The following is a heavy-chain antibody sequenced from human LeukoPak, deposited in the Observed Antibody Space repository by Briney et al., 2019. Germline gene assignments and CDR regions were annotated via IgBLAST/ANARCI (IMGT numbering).Heavy chain of an antibody. D-gene: IGHD1-26*01. Sequence: SETLSLTCTVSGVSISSYYWSWIRQPPGKGLEWIGYIYYSGSTDYNPSLKSRVTISVDTSKNQFSLKLSSVTAADTAVYYCARDGTPGYYYGMDVWGQGTTVTVSS. V-gene: IGHV4-59*01. J-gene: IGHJ6*02. CDR3: ARDGTPGYYYGMDV. CDR1: GVSISSYY. CDR2: IYYSGST.